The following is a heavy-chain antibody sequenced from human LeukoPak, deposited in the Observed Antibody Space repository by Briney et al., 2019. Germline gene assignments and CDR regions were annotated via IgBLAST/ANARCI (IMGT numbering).Heavy chain of an antibody. CDR3: ARGRGSTQWLVPYYMDV. V-gene: IGHV4-38-2*02. J-gene: IGHJ6*03. Sequence: SETLSLTCTVSGYSISSGYYWGWIRQPPGKGLEWIGSIYHSGSTYYNPSLKSRVTISVDTSKNQFSLKLSSVTAADTSVYYCARGRGSTQWLVPYYMDVWGKGTTVTVSS. CDR1: GYSISSGYY. CDR2: IYHSGST. D-gene: IGHD6-19*01.